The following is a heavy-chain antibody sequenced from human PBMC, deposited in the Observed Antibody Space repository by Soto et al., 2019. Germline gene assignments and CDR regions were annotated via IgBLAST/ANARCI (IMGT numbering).Heavy chain of an antibody. CDR3: AKDGEVVTAIRGFFDY. Sequence: HPGGSLRLSCVASGFTFDDYAMHWVRQAPGKGLEWVSGISWNSGSIGYADSVKGRFTISRDNAKNSLYLQMNSLRAEDTALYYCAKDGEVVTAIRGFFDYWGQGTLVTVSS. CDR2: ISWNSGSI. CDR1: GFTFDDYA. D-gene: IGHD2-21*02. V-gene: IGHV3-9*01. J-gene: IGHJ4*02.